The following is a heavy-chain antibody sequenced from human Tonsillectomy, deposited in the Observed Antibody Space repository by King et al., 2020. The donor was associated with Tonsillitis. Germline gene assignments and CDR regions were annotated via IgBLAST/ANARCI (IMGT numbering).Heavy chain of an antibody. Sequence: VQLVESGGGVVQPGRSLRLSCAASGFTFSSYGMHWVRQAPGKGLEWVAVISYDGSNKYYTDSVKGRFTHSRDNSKNTLYLQMNSMRAEDTAVYYCAKVLVSWSVYYTPDYWGQGTLVTVSS. J-gene: IGHJ4*02. D-gene: IGHD3-3*01. CDR3: AKVLVSWSVYYTPDY. CDR1: GFTFSSYG. V-gene: IGHV3-30*18. CDR2: ISYDGSNK.